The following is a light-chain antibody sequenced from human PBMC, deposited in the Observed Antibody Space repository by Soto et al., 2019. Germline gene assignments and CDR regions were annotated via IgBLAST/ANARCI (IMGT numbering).Light chain of an antibody. CDR2: SND. V-gene: IGLV1-44*01. J-gene: IGLJ1*01. CDR1: SSNIGSNT. Sequence: QSVLTQPPSASGTPGQRVTISCSGSSSNIGSNTVNWYQQLPGTAPKLLIYSNDQRPSGVPDRFSGSKSVTSASLAITGLQAEDEADYYCQSYDSSLSGSVFGTGTKVTVL. CDR3: QSYDSSLSGSV.